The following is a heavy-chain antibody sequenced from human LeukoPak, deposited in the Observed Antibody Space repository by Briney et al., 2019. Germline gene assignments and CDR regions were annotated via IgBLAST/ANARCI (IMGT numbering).Heavy chain of an antibody. V-gene: IGHV3-7*01. CDR3: AREGDHTAMPYYYYYYHMDV. J-gene: IGHJ6*03. D-gene: IGHD5-18*01. CDR1: GFTFSSYW. CDR2: IKQDGSEK. Sequence: GGSLRLSCAASGFTFSSYWMSWVRQAPGKGLEWVANIKQDGSEKYYVDSVKGRFTISRDNAKNSLYLQMNSLRAEDTAVYYCAREGDHTAMPYYYYYYHMDVWGKGTTVTVSS.